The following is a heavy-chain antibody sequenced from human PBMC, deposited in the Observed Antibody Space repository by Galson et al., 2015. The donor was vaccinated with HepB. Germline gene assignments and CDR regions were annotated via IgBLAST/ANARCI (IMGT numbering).Heavy chain of an antibody. CDR2: IKQDGSEK. CDR3: AKNGEDCSGGSCYYGGGADGGPGYYFDY. V-gene: IGHV3-7*03. Sequence: SLRLSCAASGFTFSSYWMSWVRQAPGKGLEWVANIKQDGSEKYYVDSVKGRFTISRDNAKNTLYLQMNSLRAEDTAVYYCAKNGEDCSGGSCYYGGGADGGPGYYFDYWGQGTLVTVSS. D-gene: IGHD2-15*01. CDR1: GFTFSSYW. J-gene: IGHJ4*02.